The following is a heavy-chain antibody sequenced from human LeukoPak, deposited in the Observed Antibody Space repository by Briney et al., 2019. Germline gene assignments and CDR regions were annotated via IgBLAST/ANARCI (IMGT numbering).Heavy chain of an antibody. D-gene: IGHD1-26*01. CDR1: GFTFSSYG. V-gene: IGHV3-23*01. Sequence: GGSLRLSCAASGFTFSSYGMSWVRQAPGKGLEWVSAISGSGGSTYYADSVKGRFTISRDNAKNSLYLQMNSLRAEDTAVYYCARDRSGSYAVHAFDIWGQGTMVTVSS. CDR2: ISGSGGST. CDR3: ARDRSGSYAVHAFDI. J-gene: IGHJ3*02.